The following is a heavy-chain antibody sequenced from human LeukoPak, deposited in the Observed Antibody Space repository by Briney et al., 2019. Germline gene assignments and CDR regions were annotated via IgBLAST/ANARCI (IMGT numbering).Heavy chain of an antibody. CDR2: ISSGGSTI. Sequence: GGSLRLSCAAFGFAFSNYEMHWVRRAPGKGLEWVSYISSGGSTIYYADSVKGRFTVSRDNAKNSLYLQVSSLRAEDTAVYYCARGGSFVEYWGQGTLVIVSS. CDR3: ARGGSFVEY. V-gene: IGHV3-48*03. J-gene: IGHJ4*02. CDR1: GFAFSNYE. D-gene: IGHD3-10*01.